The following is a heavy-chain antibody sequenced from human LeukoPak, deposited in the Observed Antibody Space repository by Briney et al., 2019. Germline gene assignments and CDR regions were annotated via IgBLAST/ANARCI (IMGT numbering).Heavy chain of an antibody. Sequence: ASVKVSCKDSGYTFINYGISWVRQAPGQGLEWMAWISPYNRNTYYAQNLQDRVTLTTDTSTNTAYMELRSLRSDDTAVYYCARDDLNYFDYWGQGTLVTVSS. CDR3: ARDDLNYFDY. CDR2: ISPYNRNT. CDR1: GYTFINYG. J-gene: IGHJ4*02. V-gene: IGHV1-18*01.